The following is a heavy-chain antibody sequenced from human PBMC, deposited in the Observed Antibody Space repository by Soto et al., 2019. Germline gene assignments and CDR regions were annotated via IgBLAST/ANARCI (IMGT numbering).Heavy chain of an antibody. CDR3: ARETYYYDSSGPSAFDI. CDR2: ISYDGSNK. Sequence: LRLSCAASGFTFSTYAMHWVRQAPGKGLEWVAVISYDGSNKYYADSVKGRFTISRDNSKNTLYLQMNSLRAEDTAVYYCARETYYYDSSGPSAFDIWGQGTMVTVSS. CDR1: GFTFSTYA. J-gene: IGHJ3*02. D-gene: IGHD3-22*01. V-gene: IGHV3-30-3*01.